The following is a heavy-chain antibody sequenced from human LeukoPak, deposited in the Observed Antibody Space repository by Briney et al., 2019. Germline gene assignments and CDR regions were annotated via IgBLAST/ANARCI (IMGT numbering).Heavy chain of an antibody. CDR1: GFTFSSYT. J-gene: IGHJ5*02. V-gene: IGHV3-21*01. CDR3: ARAVAGAQLDH. CDR2: IRDSSSYI. D-gene: IGHD6-19*01. Sequence: GGSLRLSCAASGFTFSSYTMNWVRLAPGKGLEWVSSIRDSSSYIYYADSVKGRFTISRDNAKNSLYLQMNSLTAADTALYYCARAVAGAQLDHWGQGTQVTVSS.